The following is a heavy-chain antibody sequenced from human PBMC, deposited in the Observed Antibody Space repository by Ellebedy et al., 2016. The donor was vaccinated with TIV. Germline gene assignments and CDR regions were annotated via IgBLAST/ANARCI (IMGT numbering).Heavy chain of an antibody. J-gene: IGHJ4*02. CDR2: ISGSGSTK. CDR1: GFIFSDHY. CDR3: AREPLWSGYYSAFDY. V-gene: IGHV3-11*01. D-gene: IGHD3-3*01. Sequence: GGSLRLXXAASGFIFSDHYMTWIRRAPGKGLEWVSYISGSGSTKYYADSVKGRFTVSRDNAKNSLYLQVNRLRAEDTALYYCAREPLWSGYYSAFDYWGQGTLVTVSS.